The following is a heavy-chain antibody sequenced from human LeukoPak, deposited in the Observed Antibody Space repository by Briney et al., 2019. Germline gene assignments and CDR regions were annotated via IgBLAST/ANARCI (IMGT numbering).Heavy chain of an antibody. J-gene: IGHJ4*02. CDR2: ISGSGGST. CDR1: GFTFSSCA. CDR3: AKEVHSSGWYWYFDY. V-gene: IGHV3-23*01. D-gene: IGHD6-19*01. Sequence: GGSLRLSCAASGFTFSSCALSWVRQAPGKGLEWVSAISGSGGSTYYADSVKGRFTISRDNSKNTLYLQMNSLRAEDTAVYHCAKEVHSSGWYWYFDYWGQGTLVTVSS.